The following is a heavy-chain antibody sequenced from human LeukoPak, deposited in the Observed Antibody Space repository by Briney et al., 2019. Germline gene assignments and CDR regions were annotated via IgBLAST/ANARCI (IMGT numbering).Heavy chain of an antibody. CDR3: TRSFDSSSWYVGEDY. D-gene: IGHD6-13*01. Sequence: GGSLRLSCTASGFTFGDYAMSWFRQAPGKGLEWAGFIRSKAYGGTTEYAASVKGRFTISRDDSKSIAYLQMNSLKTEDTAVYYCTRSFDSSSWYVGEDYWGQGTLVTVSS. CDR2: IRSKAYGGTT. CDR1: GFTFGDYA. J-gene: IGHJ4*02. V-gene: IGHV3-49*03.